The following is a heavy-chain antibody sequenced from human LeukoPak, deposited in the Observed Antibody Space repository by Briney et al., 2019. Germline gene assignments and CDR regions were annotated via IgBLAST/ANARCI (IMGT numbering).Heavy chain of an antibody. V-gene: IGHV4-38-2*02. J-gene: IGHJ3*02. D-gene: IGHD1-26*01. CDR2: IYHSGST. CDR3: ARDGGYSGSYQGEDAFDI. Sequence: DPSETLSLTCTVSGYSISSGYYWGWIRQPPGKGLEWIGSIYHSGSTYYNPSLKSRVTISVDTSKNQFSLKLSSVTAADTAVYYCARDGGYSGSYQGEDAFDIWGQGTMVTVSS. CDR1: GYSISSGYY.